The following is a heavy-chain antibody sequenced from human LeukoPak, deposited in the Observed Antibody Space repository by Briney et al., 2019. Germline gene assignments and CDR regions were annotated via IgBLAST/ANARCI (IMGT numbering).Heavy chain of an antibody. CDR3: ARDAYSYDYLLSGYYYIDL. CDR1: GYTFTGYY. J-gene: IGHJ6*03. D-gene: IGHD3-16*02. Sequence: ASVTVSCKASGYTFTGYYMHWVRQAPGQGLEWMGWNNPNRCRTNYTQKFQGRDTMNRDTSISTAYMELSRLRSDDTAVYYCARDAYSYDYLLSGYYYIDLWGKGTTVTVSS. V-gene: IGHV1-2*02. CDR2: NNPNRCRT.